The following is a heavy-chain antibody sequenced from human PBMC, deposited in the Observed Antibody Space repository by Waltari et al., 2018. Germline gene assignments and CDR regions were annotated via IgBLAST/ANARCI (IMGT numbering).Heavy chain of an antibody. CDR2: INAGNGKQ. Sequence: QVQLVQSGAEVKKPGASVKVSCKASGYTFTSYAMHWVRQAPGQRLEGMGWINAGNGKQKDAQKFQGRVTVTRDTCTSTAYMELSSLRSEDTAVYYCAREGTHYDFWSGLHWGYYGMDVWGQVTTVTVSS. V-gene: IGHV1-3*01. D-gene: IGHD3-3*01. CDR3: AREGTHYDFWSGLHWGYYGMDV. CDR1: GYTFTSYA. J-gene: IGHJ6*02.